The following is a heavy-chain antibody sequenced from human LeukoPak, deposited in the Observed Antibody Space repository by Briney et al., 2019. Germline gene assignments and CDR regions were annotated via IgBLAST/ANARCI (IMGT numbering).Heavy chain of an antibody. CDR1: GFTFSSYG. J-gene: IGHJ5*02. V-gene: IGHV3-30*03. CDR3: ARDHYYTSGTSRRYSWFDP. CDR2: ISYDGSNK. D-gene: IGHD3-10*01. Sequence: GGSLRLSCAASGFTFSSYGMHWVRQAPGKGLEWVAVISYDGSNKYYADSVKGRFTISRDNAKNSLYLQMNSLRAEDTAVYYCARDHYYTSGTSRRYSWFDPWGQGTLVTVSS.